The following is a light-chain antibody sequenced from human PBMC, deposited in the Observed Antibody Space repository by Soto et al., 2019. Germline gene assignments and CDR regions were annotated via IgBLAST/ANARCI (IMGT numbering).Light chain of an antibody. Sequence: QSVLTQPASVSGSPGQSITISCTGTDSDIGGHNFVSWYQLHPGKGPKLMISEVSNRPSGVSNRFSGSKSGNTASLTISGLQAEDEADYYCSSYTSSSTLYVFGTGTKDTVL. CDR1: DSDIGGHNF. CDR2: EVS. V-gene: IGLV2-14*01. J-gene: IGLJ1*01. CDR3: SSYTSSSTLYV.